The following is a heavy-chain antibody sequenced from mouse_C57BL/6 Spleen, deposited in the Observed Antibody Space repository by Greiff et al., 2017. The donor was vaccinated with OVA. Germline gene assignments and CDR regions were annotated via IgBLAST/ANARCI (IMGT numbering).Heavy chain of an antibody. J-gene: IGHJ3*01. D-gene: IGHD1-1*01. CDR1: GFNIKDYY. Sequence: VQLKESGAELVRPGASVKLSCTASGFNIKDYYMHWVKQRPEQGLEWIGRIDPEDGDTEYAPKFQGKATMTADTSSNTAYLQLSSLTSEDTAVYYCTTNYYGSRTWCAYWGQGTLVTVSA. CDR3: TTNYYGSRTWCAY. V-gene: IGHV14-1*01. CDR2: IDPEDGDT.